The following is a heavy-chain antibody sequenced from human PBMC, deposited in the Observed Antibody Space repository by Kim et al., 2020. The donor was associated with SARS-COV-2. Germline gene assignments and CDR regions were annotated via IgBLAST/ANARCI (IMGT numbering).Heavy chain of an antibody. CDR1: GYTFTSYY. V-gene: IGHV1-46*01. J-gene: IGHJ6*02. Sequence: ASVKVSCKASGYTFTSYYMHWVRQAPGQGLEWMGIINPSGGSTSYAQKFQGRVTMTRDTSTSTVYMELSSLRSEDTAVYYCAREFKVVTATPYYYYYYYGMDVWGQGTTVTVSS. CDR2: INPSGGST. D-gene: IGHD2-15*01. CDR3: AREFKVVTATPYYYYYYYGMDV.